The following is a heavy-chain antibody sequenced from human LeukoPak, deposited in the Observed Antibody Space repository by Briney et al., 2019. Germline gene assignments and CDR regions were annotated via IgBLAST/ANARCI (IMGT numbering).Heavy chain of an antibody. Sequence: GGSLRLSCAAPGFTFSSYAMSWVRQAPGKGLEWVSAISGSGGRTYYADSVRGRFTISRDNSKNTVYVQMNSLRAEDTAVYFCVVVSYCAVDCYDYWGQGTLVTVSS. CDR2: ISGSGGRT. D-gene: IGHD2-21*01. V-gene: IGHV3-23*01. CDR1: GFTFSSYA. CDR3: VVVSYCAVDCYDY. J-gene: IGHJ4*02.